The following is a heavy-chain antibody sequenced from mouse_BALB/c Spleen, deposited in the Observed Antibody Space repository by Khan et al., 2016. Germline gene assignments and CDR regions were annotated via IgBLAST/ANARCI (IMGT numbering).Heavy chain of an antibody. CDR1: GYTFTNYG. CDR3: ARDPFDGYPFSY. D-gene: IGHD2-3*01. J-gene: IGHJ3*01. Sequence: VESGPELKKPGETVKISCKASGYTFTNYGMNWVKQDPGKGLKWMGWINTYTGEPTYADDFKGRFACSLETSASTAYLQINNLKNEDSATYFCARDPFDGYPFSYWGQGTLVTVSA. V-gene: IGHV9-3-1*01. CDR2: INTYTGEP.